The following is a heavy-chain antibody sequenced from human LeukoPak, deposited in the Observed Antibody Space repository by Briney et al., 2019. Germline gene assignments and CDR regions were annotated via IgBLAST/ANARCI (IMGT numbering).Heavy chain of an antibody. CDR1: GYTFTGYY. CDR3: ARGGGGGIV. D-gene: IGHD2-21*01. J-gene: IGHJ6*02. CDR2: INTKTGIP. Sequence: GASVKVSCKASGYTFTGYYMHWMRQAPGQGLEWVGWINTKTGIPTYGQGFTGRFVFSLDTSVSTAYLQINSLRAEDTAVYYCARGGGGGIVWGQGTTVTVSS. V-gene: IGHV7-4-1*02.